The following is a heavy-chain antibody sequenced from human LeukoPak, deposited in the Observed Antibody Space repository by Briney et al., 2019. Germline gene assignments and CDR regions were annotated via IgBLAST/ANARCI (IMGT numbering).Heavy chain of an antibody. CDR3: ARDIHPWELLTYYYGMDV. J-gene: IGHJ6*02. D-gene: IGHD1-26*01. Sequence: GGSLRLSCAASGFTFSTYWMTWVRQAPGKGLEWVSNINRDASEKNYVDSVKGRFTISRDNSKNTLYLQMNSLRAEDTAVYYCARDIHPWELLTYYYGMDVWGQGTTVTVSS. CDR2: INRDASEK. V-gene: IGHV3-7*01. CDR1: GFTFSTYW.